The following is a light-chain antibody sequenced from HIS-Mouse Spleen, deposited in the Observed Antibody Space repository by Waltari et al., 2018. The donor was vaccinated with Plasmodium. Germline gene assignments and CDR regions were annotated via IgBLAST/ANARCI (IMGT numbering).Light chain of an antibody. CDR3: QQYNNWSFT. Sequence: EIVMPQSPATLSVSPGERATLSCRASQSVSSNLAWYQQKPGQAPRLLIYGASTRATGIPARFSGSGSGTEFTLTSSSRQSEDFAVYYCQQYNNWSFTFGPGTKVDIK. J-gene: IGKJ3*01. V-gene: IGKV3-15*01. CDR2: GAS. CDR1: QSVSSN.